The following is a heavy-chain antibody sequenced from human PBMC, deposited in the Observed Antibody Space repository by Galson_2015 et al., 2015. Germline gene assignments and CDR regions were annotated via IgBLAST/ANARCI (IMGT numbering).Heavy chain of an antibody. CDR1: GFTFSSYW. Sequence: SLRLSCAASGFTFSSYWMHWVRQAPGKGLVWVSRINSDGSSTSYADSVKGRFTISRDNAKNTLYLQMNSLRAEDTAVYYCARDDSWSVVVPSYWGQGTLVTVSS. J-gene: IGHJ4*02. V-gene: IGHV3-74*01. D-gene: IGHD2-2*01. CDR3: ARDDSWSVVVPSY. CDR2: INSDGSST.